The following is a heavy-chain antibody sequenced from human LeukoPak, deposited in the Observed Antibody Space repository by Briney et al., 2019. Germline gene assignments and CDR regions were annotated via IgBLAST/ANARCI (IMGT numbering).Heavy chain of an antibody. D-gene: IGHD2-21*02. CDR3: ARDVAVAQVT. CDR1: GFIFSSYA. V-gene: IGHV3-23*01. J-gene: IGHJ4*02. Sequence: GGSLRLSCAGSGFIFSSYAVSWVRQAPGKGLEWVSVIGGSGADTFYAESVKGRFIISRDNSKNKVYLQLSSLRSEDTAVYYCARDVAVAQVTWGQGTLVTVSS. CDR2: IGGSGADT.